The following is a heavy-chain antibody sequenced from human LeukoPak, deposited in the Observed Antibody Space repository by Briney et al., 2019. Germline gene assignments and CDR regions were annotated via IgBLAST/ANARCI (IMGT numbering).Heavy chain of an antibody. CDR3: VKDISVAAAEGGDFDY. CDR1: GFTFSGFW. Sequence: GGSLRLSCAVSGFTFSGFWMSWSRQAPGKGLEWVASINSDGSEGYYADSVKGRFTISRDNAKNSLYLQMNSLRVDDTALYYCVKDISVAAAEGGDFDYWGQGTLVTVSS. CDR2: INSDGSEG. J-gene: IGHJ4*02. V-gene: IGHV3-7*03. D-gene: IGHD6-13*01.